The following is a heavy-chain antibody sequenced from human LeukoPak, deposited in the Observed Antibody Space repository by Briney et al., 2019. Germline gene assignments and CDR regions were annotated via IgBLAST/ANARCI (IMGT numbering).Heavy chain of an antibody. J-gene: IGHJ4*02. V-gene: IGHV5-51*01. CDR2: IHPGDSDT. CDR3: ARAHSGYSSGWTGALDY. CDR1: GYSFTSYW. Sequence: GESLKISCKGSGYSFTSYWIGWVRQMPGKGLEWMGIIHPGDSDTRYSPSFQGQVTISADKSISTAYLQWSSLKASDTAMYYCARAHSGYSSGWTGALDYWGQGTLVTVSS. D-gene: IGHD6-19*01.